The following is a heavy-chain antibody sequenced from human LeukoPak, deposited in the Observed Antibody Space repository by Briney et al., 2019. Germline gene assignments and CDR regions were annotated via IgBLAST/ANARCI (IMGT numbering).Heavy chain of an antibody. CDR2: ISYDGSNK. CDR3: AKDSGDYGTPGDY. CDR1: GFTFSSYG. Sequence: PGRSLRLSCAASGFTFSSYGMHWVRLAPGKGLEWVAVISYDGSNKYYADSVKGRFTISRDNSKNTLYLQMNSLRAEDTAVYYCAKDSGDYGTPGDYWGQGTLVTVSS. J-gene: IGHJ4*02. D-gene: IGHD4-17*01. V-gene: IGHV3-30*18.